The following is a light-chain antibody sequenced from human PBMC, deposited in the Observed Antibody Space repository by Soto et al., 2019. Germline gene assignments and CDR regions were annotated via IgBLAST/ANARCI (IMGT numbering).Light chain of an antibody. CDR2: GAS. V-gene: IGKV3-15*01. CDR1: QSVSSN. CDR3: QQYNNWPPVT. J-gene: IGKJ3*01. Sequence: EIVMTQSPATLSVSPGERATLSCRASQSVSSNLAWYQQKPGQAPRLLIYGASTRATGIPARFSGSGSGTEFTLTISSLQSEDFAVYYCQQYNNWPPVTYGPGTKVDIK.